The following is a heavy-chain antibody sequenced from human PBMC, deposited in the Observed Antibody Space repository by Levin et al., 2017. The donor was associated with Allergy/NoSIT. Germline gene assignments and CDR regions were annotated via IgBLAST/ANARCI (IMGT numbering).Heavy chain of an antibody. CDR2: IKHDGREK. Sequence: AGGSLRLSCAASGFPFSSYWMSWVRQAPGKGPEWVANIKHDGREKYYVDSVKGRFTFSRDNAKNSLYLQLDNVRAEDTAIYYCARSANRAFDIWGQGTMVTVSS. J-gene: IGHJ3*02. CDR3: ARSANRAFDI. V-gene: IGHV3-7*04. D-gene: IGHD1-14*01. CDR1: GFPFSSYW.